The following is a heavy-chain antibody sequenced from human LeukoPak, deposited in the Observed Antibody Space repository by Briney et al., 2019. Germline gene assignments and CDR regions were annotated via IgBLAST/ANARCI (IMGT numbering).Heavy chain of an antibody. CDR2: IIPIFGTA. V-gene: IGHV1-69*13. Sequence: GASVMVSCKASGGTFSSYAISWVRQAPGQGPEWMGWIIPIFGTANYAQKFQGRVTITADESTSTAYMELGSLRSEDTAVYYCARKPLAVADNYYFDYWGQGTPVTVSS. D-gene: IGHD6-19*01. J-gene: IGHJ4*02. CDR3: ARKPLAVADNYYFDY. CDR1: GGTFSSYA.